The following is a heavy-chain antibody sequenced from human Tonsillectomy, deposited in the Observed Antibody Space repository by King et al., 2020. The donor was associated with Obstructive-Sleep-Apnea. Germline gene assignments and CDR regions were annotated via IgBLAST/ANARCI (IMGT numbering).Heavy chain of an antibody. V-gene: IGHV4-39*07. CDR3: ASGTTDYYGMDV. Sequence: QLQESGPGLVKPSETLSLTCTVSGGSISSSSYYWGWIRQPPGKGLEWIGSIYYSGSTSYNPSLKSRVTISVDTSKNQFSLKLSSVTAADTAVYYCASGTTDYYGMDVWGQGTTVTVSS. CDR1: GGSISSSSYY. J-gene: IGHJ6*02. CDR2: IYYSGST. D-gene: IGHD1-26*01.